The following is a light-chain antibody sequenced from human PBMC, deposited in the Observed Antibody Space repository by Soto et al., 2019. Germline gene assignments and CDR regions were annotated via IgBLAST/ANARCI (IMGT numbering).Light chain of an antibody. CDR1: QSVSSSY. V-gene: IGKV3-20*01. CDR3: QQYGSSPYT. J-gene: IGKJ2*01. Sequence: PGERATLSCRASQSVSSSYLAWYQQKPGQAPRLLIYGASSRATGIPDRFSGSGSGTDFTLTISRLEPEDFAVYYCQQYGSSPYTFGQGTKLEIK. CDR2: GAS.